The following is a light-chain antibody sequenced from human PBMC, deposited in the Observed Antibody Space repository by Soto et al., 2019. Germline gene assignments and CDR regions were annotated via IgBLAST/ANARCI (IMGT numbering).Light chain of an antibody. J-gene: IGLJ3*02. V-gene: IGLV1-40*01. CDR2: SNT. CDR1: SSNIGAGSD. Sequence: QSVLTQPPSLSGAPGQRVTISCTGSSSNIGAGSDVHWYQQVPGTAPKLLIYSNTNRPSGVPDRFSASKSGTSASLAIAGLQAGDEADYYCQSYDSILTGSVFGGGTQLTVL. CDR3: QSYDSILTGSV.